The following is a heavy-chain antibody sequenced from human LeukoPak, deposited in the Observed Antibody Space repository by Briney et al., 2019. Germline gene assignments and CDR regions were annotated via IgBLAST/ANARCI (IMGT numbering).Heavy chain of an antibody. CDR2: INHSGST. Sequence: SETLSLTRAVYGGSFSDYHWSWIRQPPWKGLEWIGEINHSGSTNYNPSLKSRVTISVDTSKNQFSLKLSSVTAADTAVYYCARGNYDYFDYWGQGTLVTVSS. CDR1: GGSFSDYH. D-gene: IGHD1-7*01. V-gene: IGHV4-34*01. CDR3: ARGNYDYFDY. J-gene: IGHJ4*02.